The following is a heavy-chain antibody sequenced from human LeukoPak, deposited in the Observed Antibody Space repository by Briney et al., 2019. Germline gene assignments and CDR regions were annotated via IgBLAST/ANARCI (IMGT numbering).Heavy chain of an antibody. V-gene: IGHV1-69*13. CDR3: ARGATTSMWDYYYYGMDV. CDR1: GGTFSSYA. Sequence: SVNVSCKASGGTFSSYAISWVRQAPGQGLEWMGGIIPIFGTANYAQKFQGRVTITADESTSTAYMELSSLRSEDTAVYYCARGATTSMWDYYYYGMDVWGQGTTVTVSS. D-gene: IGHD1-26*01. J-gene: IGHJ6*02. CDR2: IIPIFGTA.